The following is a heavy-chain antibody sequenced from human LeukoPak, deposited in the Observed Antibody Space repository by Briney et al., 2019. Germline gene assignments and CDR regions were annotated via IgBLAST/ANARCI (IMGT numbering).Heavy chain of an antibody. D-gene: IGHD4-17*01. J-gene: IGHJ5*02. CDR3: ARLMTTVTPTRPVMLLVWFVP. Sequence: PSETLSLACAVYGGSFSCYYWSWLRQPPGKGLEWIGEINHSGSTNYNPSLKSRVTISVDTSKNQFSLKLSSVTAADTAVYYCARLMTTVTPTRPVMLLVWFVPWGQGTLATVSS. CDR2: INHSGST. CDR1: GGSFSCYY. V-gene: IGHV4-34*01.